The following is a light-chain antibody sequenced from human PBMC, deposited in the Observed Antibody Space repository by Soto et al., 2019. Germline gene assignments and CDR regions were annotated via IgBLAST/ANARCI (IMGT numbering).Light chain of an antibody. V-gene: IGKV3-15*01. CDR3: QQYNNWPT. J-gene: IGKJ1*01. CDR2: GAS. Sequence: EIVMTQSPATLSVSPGERATLSCRASQSVSSNLAWYQQKPGQAPRLFIYGASTRATGVPARFSGSGYGTEFTLTISSRQSEDFAVYCCQQYNNWPTFGQGTKVEIK. CDR1: QSVSSN.